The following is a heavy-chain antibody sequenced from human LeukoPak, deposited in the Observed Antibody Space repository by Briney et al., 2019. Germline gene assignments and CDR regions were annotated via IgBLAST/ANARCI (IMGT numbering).Heavy chain of an antibody. Sequence: GGSLRLSCAASGFTFSSYWRSWVRQAPGKGLEGGANIKQDGSEKYYVDSVKGRFTISRDNAKNSLFLQMNSLRAEDTAVYYCARTSKSGSYSPGDYWGQGTLVTVSS. CDR1: GFTFSSYW. D-gene: IGHD1-26*01. V-gene: IGHV3-7*01. CDR3: ARTSKSGSYSPGDY. CDR2: IKQDGSEK. J-gene: IGHJ4*02.